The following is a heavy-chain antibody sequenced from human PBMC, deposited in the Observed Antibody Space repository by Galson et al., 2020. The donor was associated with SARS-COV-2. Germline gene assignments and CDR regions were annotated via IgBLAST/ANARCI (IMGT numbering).Heavy chain of an antibody. CDR1: GFTFSSYG. CDR3: AKDGGSSSWYRPLGNYYYYAMDV. V-gene: IGHV3-30*18. CDR2: MSYDGSNK. D-gene: IGHD6-13*01. J-gene: IGHJ6*02. Sequence: GESLKISCVASGFTFSSYGMHWVRQAPGKGLEWVAVMSYDGSNKYYADSVKGRFTISRDNSKNTLYLQMNSLRAEDTAVYYCAKDGGSSSWYRPLGNYYYYAMDVWGQGTTVTVSS.